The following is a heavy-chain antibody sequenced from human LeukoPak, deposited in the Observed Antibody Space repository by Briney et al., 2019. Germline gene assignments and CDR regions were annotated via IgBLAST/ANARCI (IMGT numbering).Heavy chain of an antibody. Sequence: ASVKVSCKASGYTFTSYGISWVRQAPGQGLEWMGWISAYNGNTNYAQKLQGRVTMTTDTSTSTAYMELSSLRSEDTAVYYCARDFDPAAAGDYWGQGTLVTVSS. CDR2: ISAYNGNT. V-gene: IGHV1-18*01. CDR1: GYTFTSYG. J-gene: IGHJ4*02. D-gene: IGHD6-13*01. CDR3: ARDFDPAAAGDY.